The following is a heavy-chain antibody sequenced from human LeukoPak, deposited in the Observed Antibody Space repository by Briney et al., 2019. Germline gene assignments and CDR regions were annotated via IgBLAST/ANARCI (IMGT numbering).Heavy chain of an antibody. D-gene: IGHD4-23*01. CDR2: VSGSGDVT. J-gene: IGHJ4*02. V-gene: IGHV3-23*01. CDR1: GFTFSSYA. CDR3: AKDRFGSTVVREFDY. Sequence: PGGSLRHSCAASGFTFSSYAMSWVRQAPGKGLEWVSAVSGSGDVTYYADSLKGRFTISRDNSKTTLYLQMNSLRAEDTAVYYCAKDRFGSTVVREFDYWGQGTLVTVSS.